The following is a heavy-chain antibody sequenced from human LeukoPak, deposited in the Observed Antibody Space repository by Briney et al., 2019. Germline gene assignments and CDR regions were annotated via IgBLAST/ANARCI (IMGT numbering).Heavy chain of an antibody. D-gene: IGHD2-2*02. CDR3: AKVETSGGANCYTLDY. CDR2: ISGSDGST. CDR1: GFTFSSYA. Sequence: GGSLRLSCAASGFTFSSYAMTWVRQAPDKGLEWVSAISGSDGSTYYADSVKGRFTISRDDSQNTLYLQMNSLSAEDTAVYYCAKVETSGGANCYTLDYWGQGTLVTVSS. V-gene: IGHV3-23*01. J-gene: IGHJ4*02.